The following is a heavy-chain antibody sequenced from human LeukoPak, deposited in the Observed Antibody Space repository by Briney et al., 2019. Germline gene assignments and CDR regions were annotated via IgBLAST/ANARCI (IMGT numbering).Heavy chain of an antibody. D-gene: IGHD3-10*01. CDR2: IIPILGIA. V-gene: IGHV1-69*04. CDR3: ARAQTYYYGRLSPGSYLDY. Sequence: SVKVSCKASGGTFSSYAISCVRQAPGQPLEWMGRIIPILGIANYGQKFQGRVTITADKSTSTAYMELSSLRSEDTAVYYCARAQTYYYGRLSPGSYLDYWGQGTLVTVSS. J-gene: IGHJ4*02. CDR1: GGTFSSYA.